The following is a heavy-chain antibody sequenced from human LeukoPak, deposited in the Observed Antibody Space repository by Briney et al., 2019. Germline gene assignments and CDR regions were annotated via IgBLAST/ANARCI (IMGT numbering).Heavy chain of an antibody. Sequence: GGSLRLSCVASGFTFGKYWMSWVRQAPGKGLEWVANIKLDGSEKNYVDSVKGRFTISRDNTKNSLYLQMNSLRAEDTAVYYCSKGGGYVRMDVWGQGTTVTVSS. CDR3: SKGGGYVRMDV. CDR2: IKLDGSEK. V-gene: IGHV3-7*03. J-gene: IGHJ6*02. CDR1: GFTFGKYW. D-gene: IGHD5-12*01.